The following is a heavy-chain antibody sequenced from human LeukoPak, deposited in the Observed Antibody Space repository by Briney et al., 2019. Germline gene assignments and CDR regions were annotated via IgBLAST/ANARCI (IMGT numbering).Heavy chain of an antibody. V-gene: IGHV1-2*02. D-gene: IGHD3-22*01. CDR1: GYTFAGHH. Sequence: GASVKVSCKTSGYTFAGHHIRWVRQAPGQGLEWMGWINPSSGDTKYAQNFQDRVIMTRDTSISTAYMDLSRLSSDDTAIYYCARAGHDSSGYSFRLDYWGQGTLVTVPS. CDR3: ARAGHDSSGYSFRLDY. J-gene: IGHJ4*02. CDR2: INPSSGDT.